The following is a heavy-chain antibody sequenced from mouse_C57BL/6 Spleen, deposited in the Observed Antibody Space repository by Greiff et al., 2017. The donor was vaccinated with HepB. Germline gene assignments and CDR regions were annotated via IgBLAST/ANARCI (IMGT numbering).Heavy chain of an antibody. D-gene: IGHD1-1*01. CDR2: ISGGGGNT. Sequence: EVKLEESGGGLVKPGGSLKLSCAASGFTFSSYTMSWVRQTPEKRLEWVATISGGGGNTYYPDSVKGRFTISRDNAKNTLYLQMSSLRSEDTALYYCARQNYYGSRRFDYWSQGTTLTVSS. V-gene: IGHV5-9*01. CDR1: GFTFSSYT. CDR3: ARQNYYGSRRFDY. J-gene: IGHJ2*01.